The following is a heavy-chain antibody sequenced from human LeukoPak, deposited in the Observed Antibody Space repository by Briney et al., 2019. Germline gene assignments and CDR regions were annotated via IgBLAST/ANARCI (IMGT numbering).Heavy chain of an antibody. CDR2: IYSGGST. J-gene: IGHJ4*02. CDR3: ARDREGLFDY. V-gene: IGHV3-53*01. CDR1: GFTVSSNY. D-gene: IGHD3-10*01. Sequence: GGSLRLSCAASGFTVSSNYMSWVRQAPGKGLEWVSVIYSGGSTYYADSVKGRFTISRDNSKNTPYLQMNSLRAEDTAVYYCARDREGLFDYWGQGTLVTVSS.